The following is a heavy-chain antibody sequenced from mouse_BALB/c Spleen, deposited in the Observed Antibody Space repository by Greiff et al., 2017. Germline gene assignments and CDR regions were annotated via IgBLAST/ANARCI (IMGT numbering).Heavy chain of an antibody. CDR2: ISDGGSYT. CDR1: GFTFSDYY. D-gene: IGHD1-1*02. CDR3: ARDAGYGWFAY. Sequence: VQLKESGGGLVKPGGSLKLSCAASGFTFSDYYMYWVRQTPEKRLEWVATISDGGSYTYYPDSVKGRFTISRDNAKNNLYLQMSSLKSEDTAMYYCARDAGYGWFAYWGQGTLVTVSA. J-gene: IGHJ3*01. V-gene: IGHV5-4*02.